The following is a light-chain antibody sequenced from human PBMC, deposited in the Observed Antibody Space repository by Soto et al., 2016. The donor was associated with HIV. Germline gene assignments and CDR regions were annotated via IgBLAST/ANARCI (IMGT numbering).Light chain of an antibody. J-gene: IGLJ3*02. CDR3: QSADSSGTWV. CDR2: KDS. CDR1: ALPKQY. Sequence: YELTQPPSVSVSPGQTARITCSGDALPKQYAYWYQQKPGQAPVLVIYKDSERPSGIPERFSGSSSGTTVTLTISGVQAEDEADYYCQSADSSGTWVFGGGTKPDR. V-gene: IGLV3-25*03.